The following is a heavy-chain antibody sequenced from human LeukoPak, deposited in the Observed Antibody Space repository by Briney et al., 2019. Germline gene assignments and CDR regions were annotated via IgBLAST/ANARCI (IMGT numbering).Heavy chain of an antibody. D-gene: IGHD3-22*01. CDR3: ARGGDYDSSGYLVY. CDR1: GGTFSSYA. J-gene: IGHJ4*02. Sequence: GASVKVSCKASGGTFSSYAISWVRQAPGQGLEWMGGIIPIFGTANYAQKFQGRVTITTDESTSTAYMELSSLRSEDTAVYYCARGGDYDSSGYLVYWGQGTLVTVSS. CDR2: IIPIFGTA. V-gene: IGHV1-69*05.